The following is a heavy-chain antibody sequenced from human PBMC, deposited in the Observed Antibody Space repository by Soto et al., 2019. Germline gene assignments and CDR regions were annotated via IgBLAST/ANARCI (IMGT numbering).Heavy chain of an antibody. Sequence: PSETLSLTCTVSGGSISSYYWSWIRQPPGKGLEWIGYIYYSGSTNYNPSLKSRVTISVDTSKNQFSLKLSSVTAADTAVYYCARDTLYSSGWYGSDYYGMDVWGQGTTVTVSS. CDR3: ARDTLYSSGWYGSDYYGMDV. J-gene: IGHJ6*02. CDR1: GGSISSYY. CDR2: IYYSGST. V-gene: IGHV4-59*01. D-gene: IGHD6-19*01.